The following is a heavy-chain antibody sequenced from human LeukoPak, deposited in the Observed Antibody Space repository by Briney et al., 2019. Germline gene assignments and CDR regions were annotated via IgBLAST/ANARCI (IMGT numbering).Heavy chain of an antibody. CDR2: IIPIFGTA. CDR3: ASRPYFDWSRRGFDP. D-gene: IGHD3-9*01. CDR1: GGTFSGYA. V-gene: IGHV1-69*06. Sequence: SVKVSCKASGGTFSGYAISWVRQAPGQGLEWMGGIIPIFGTANYAQKFQGRVTITADKSTSTAYMELGSLRSEDTAVYYCASRPYFDWSRRGFDPWGQGTLVTVSS. J-gene: IGHJ5*02.